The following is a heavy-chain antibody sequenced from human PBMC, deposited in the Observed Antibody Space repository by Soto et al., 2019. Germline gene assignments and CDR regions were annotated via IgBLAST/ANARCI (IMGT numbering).Heavy chain of an antibody. CDR1: AFTFTNYY. Sequence: GESLKIPCNGSAFTFTNYYIGWVRQMPGKGLEWMGIIYPGDSETTYSPSFQGQVTFSVDKSLNIAYLQWGSLKASDTAFYYFSITRHYHGAAFDSWGHGTLVTVSS. D-gene: IGHD3-10*01. V-gene: IGHV5-51*01. CDR3: SITRHYHGAAFDS. CDR2: IYPGDSET. J-gene: IGHJ4*01.